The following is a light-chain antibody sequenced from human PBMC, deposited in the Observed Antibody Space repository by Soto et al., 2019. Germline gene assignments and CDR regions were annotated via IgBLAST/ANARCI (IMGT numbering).Light chain of an antibody. V-gene: IGKV1-33*01. Sequence: DIQMTQSPSSLSASVGDRVTITCQASQDISNYLNWYQQKQGKAPKLLIYDASNLETGVPSRFSGSGSGTDFTFTIRSLQPEDIATYYCQQYDNLPITFGGGTKVEIK. CDR3: QQYDNLPIT. CDR2: DAS. CDR1: QDISNY. J-gene: IGKJ4*01.